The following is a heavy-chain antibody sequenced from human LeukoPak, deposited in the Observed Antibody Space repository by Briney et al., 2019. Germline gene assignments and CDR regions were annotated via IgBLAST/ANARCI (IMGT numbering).Heavy chain of an antibody. V-gene: IGHV3-30-3*01. CDR2: ISYDGSNK. Sequence: GRSLRLSCAASGFTFSSYAMHWVRQAPGKGLEWVAVISYDGSNKYYADSVKGRFTISRDNSKNTLYLQMNSLRAEDTAVYYCARALLTSYYCGMDVWGQGTTVTVSS. D-gene: IGHD2-8*01. CDR3: ARALLTSYYCGMDV. CDR1: GFTFSSYA. J-gene: IGHJ6*02.